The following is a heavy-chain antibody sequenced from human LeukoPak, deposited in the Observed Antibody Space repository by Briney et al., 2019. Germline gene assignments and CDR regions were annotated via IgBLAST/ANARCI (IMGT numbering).Heavy chain of an antibody. Sequence: ASVKVSCKASGYTFTSYGISWVRQAPGQGLEWMGWISAYNGNTNYAQKLQGRVTMTTDTSTSTAYSELRSLRSDDTAVYYCARDYGSGFVGFDYWGQGTLVTVS. V-gene: IGHV1-18*01. CDR3: ARDYGSGFVGFDY. CDR2: ISAYNGNT. D-gene: IGHD3-10*01. J-gene: IGHJ4*02. CDR1: GYTFTSYG.